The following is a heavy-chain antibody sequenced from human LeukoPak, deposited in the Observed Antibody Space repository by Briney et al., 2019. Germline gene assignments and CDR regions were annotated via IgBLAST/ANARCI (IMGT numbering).Heavy chain of an antibody. V-gene: IGHV1-2*06. CDR1: GYTFSNYD. CDR2: VNPNSGGT. CDR3: ARCYYDSSGYDY. D-gene: IGHD3-22*01. Sequence: ASVKVSCKASGYTFSNYDINWVRQAPGQGLEWMGRVNPNSGGTNCAQKFQGRVTMTRDTSISTAYMELSRLRSDDTAVYYCARCYYDSSGYDYWGQGTLVTVSS. J-gene: IGHJ4*02.